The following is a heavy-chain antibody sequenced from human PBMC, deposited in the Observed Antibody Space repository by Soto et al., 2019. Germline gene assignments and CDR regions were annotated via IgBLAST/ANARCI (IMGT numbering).Heavy chain of an antibody. CDR3: AKDFNPKNGDYDPFDI. CDR1: GFTFSNYA. J-gene: IGHJ3*02. D-gene: IGHD4-17*01. Sequence: EVQLLESGGGLAQPGGSLRLSCVASGFTFSNYAMSWVRQAPWKGLEWVSTISGPGETTFYADSVNGRFTISRDNSKTTLYRQVSSLRAEDTAVYYCAKDFNPKNGDYDPFDIWGQGTMVTDSS. CDR2: ISGPGETT. V-gene: IGHV3-23*01.